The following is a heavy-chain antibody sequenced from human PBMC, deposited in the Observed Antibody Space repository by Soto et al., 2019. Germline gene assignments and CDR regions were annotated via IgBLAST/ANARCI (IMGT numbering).Heavy chain of an antibody. CDR1: GGTFSSYA. V-gene: IGHV1-69*06. CDR3: ARARAGYYGMDV. CDR2: IIPIFGTA. J-gene: IGHJ6*02. Sequence: VASVKVSCKASGGTFSSYAISWVRQAPGQGLEWMGGIIPIFGTANYAQKFQGRVTITADKSTSTAYMELSSLRSEDTAVYYCARARAGYYGMDVWGQGTTVTVSS.